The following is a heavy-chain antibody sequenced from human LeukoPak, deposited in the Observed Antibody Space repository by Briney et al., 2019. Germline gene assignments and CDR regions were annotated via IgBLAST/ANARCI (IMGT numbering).Heavy chain of an antibody. V-gene: IGHV4-59*01. Sequence: SETLSLTCTVSGVSISNYYWSWIRQPPGKGLEWIGFIYYSGSTSHSPSLKSRVTMSIDTSKSQFSLKLDSVTTADTAVYYCAYIAGLRFDYWGQGVLVTVSS. J-gene: IGHJ4*02. CDR2: IYYSGST. D-gene: IGHD2-21*01. CDR3: AYIAGLRFDY. CDR1: GVSISNYY.